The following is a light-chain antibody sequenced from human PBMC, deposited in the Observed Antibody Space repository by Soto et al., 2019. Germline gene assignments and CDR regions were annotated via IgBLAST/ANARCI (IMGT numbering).Light chain of an antibody. CDR1: QSISSY. Sequence: DIQMTQSPSSLSASVGDRVTITCRASQSISSYLNWYQQKPGKAPKLLIYKASSLESGVPSRFSGSGSGTEFTLTINSLEPDDFATYYCQQYNGYGRFGQGTKVDI. V-gene: IGKV1-5*03. CDR2: KAS. J-gene: IGKJ1*01. CDR3: QQYNGYGR.